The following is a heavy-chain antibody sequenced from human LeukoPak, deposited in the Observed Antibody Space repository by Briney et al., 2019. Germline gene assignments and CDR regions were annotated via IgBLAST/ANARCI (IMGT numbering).Heavy chain of an antibody. V-gene: IGHV1-2*02. CDR2: INPKNGDT. CDR1: GYTFTGYY. Sequence: GASVTVSCKASGYTFTGYYLHWVRQAPGQGLEWMGWINPKNGDTHYAQDFLGRVTMTRDTSISTAYMELSRLTSDDTAVYYCARDGRLRNGYDNFYIWGQGTLVTVSS. CDR3: ARDGRLRNGYDNFYI. D-gene: IGHD5-18*01. J-gene: IGHJ4*02.